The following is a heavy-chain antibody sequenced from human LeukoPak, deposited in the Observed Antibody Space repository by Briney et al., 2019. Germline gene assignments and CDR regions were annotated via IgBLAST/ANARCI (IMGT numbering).Heavy chain of an antibody. CDR1: GLTLSSYA. D-gene: IGHD3-3*01. Sequence: AGGSLRLSCAASGLTLSSYAMSWVRQAPGKGLEWVSAISGSGGSTYYADSVKGRFTISRDNSKNTLYLQINSLRAEDTAVYYCVKLRFLEWTEGGMDVWGQGTTVTVSS. J-gene: IGHJ6*02. V-gene: IGHV3-23*01. CDR2: ISGSGGST. CDR3: VKLRFLEWTEGGMDV.